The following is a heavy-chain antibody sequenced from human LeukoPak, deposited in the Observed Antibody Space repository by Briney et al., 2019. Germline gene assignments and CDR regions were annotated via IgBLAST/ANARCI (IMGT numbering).Heavy chain of an antibody. D-gene: IGHD3-16*01. Sequence: SQTLSLTCTVSGGSISSGSYYWSWIRQPAGKGLEWIGRIYTSGSTNYNPSLKSRVTISVDTSKNQFSLKLGSVTAADTAVYYCARDWGPWRNWFDPWGQGTLVTVSS. CDR2: IYTSGST. J-gene: IGHJ5*02. CDR3: ARDWGPWRNWFDP. V-gene: IGHV4-61*02. CDR1: GGSISSGSYY.